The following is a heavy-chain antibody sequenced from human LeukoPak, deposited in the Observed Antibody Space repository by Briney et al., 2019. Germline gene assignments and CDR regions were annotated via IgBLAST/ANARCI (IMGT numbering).Heavy chain of an antibody. CDR3: ATAIDNWNYAFDC. J-gene: IGHJ4*02. CDR1: GFTVSSNY. D-gene: IGHD1-7*01. V-gene: IGHV3-53*01. Sequence: PGGSLRLSCTASGFTVSSNYMSWVRQAPGKGLEWVSVIYAGGTTYYADSVKGRFTISRDNSRNTLYLQMNSLRAEDTAVYYCATAIDNWNYAFDCWGQGALVTVSP. CDR2: IYAGGTT.